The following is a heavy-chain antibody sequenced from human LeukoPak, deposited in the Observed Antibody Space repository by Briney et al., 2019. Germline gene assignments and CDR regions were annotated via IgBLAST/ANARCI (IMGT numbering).Heavy chain of an antibody. D-gene: IGHD2-15*01. CDR3: ARGRLGYCSGGSCSDFDY. CDR2: ISDYNGNT. V-gene: IGHV1-18*01. CDR1: GYTFTSYG. J-gene: IGHJ4*02. Sequence: ASVKVSCKASGYTFTSYGISWVRRAPGQGLEWMGWISDYNGNTNYAQKLQGRVTMTTDTSTSTAYMEVRSLRSDDTAVYYCARGRLGYCSGGSCSDFDYWGQGTLVTVSS.